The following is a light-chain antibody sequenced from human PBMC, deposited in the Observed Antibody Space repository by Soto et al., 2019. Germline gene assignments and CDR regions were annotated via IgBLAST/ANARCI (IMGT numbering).Light chain of an antibody. J-gene: IGKJ2*01. CDR3: MQGTHWPYA. V-gene: IGKV2-30*02. CDR1: QSLVHSNGDTY. CDR2: KVS. Sequence: DFVMTQSPLSLPVTLGQPASLSCRSSQSLVHSNGDTYLSWFQQRPGQSPRRLIYKVSNRDSGVPDRFSGSGSGTDFTLRISRVEAEDVGIYYCMQGTHWPYAFGQGTKLEIK.